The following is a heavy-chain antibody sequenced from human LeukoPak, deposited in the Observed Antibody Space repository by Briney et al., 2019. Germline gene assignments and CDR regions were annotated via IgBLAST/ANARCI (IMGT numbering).Heavy chain of an antibody. CDR1: GGSISSSSYY. CDR2: IYYSGNT. Sequence: SETLSLTCTVSGGSISSSSYYWGWIRQPPGKGLEWIGSIYYSGNTYYNPSLKSRVTISVDTSKNQFSLKLSSVTAADTAVYYCARESPFYDSSGYYYNWFDPWGQGTLVTVSS. D-gene: IGHD3-22*01. V-gene: IGHV4-39*07. CDR3: ARESPFYDSSGYYYNWFDP. J-gene: IGHJ5*02.